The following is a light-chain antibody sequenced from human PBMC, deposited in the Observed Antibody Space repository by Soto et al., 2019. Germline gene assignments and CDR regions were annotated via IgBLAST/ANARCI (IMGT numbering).Light chain of an antibody. CDR1: STDFVSYNR. CDR3: SLYTSENTYV. CDR2: EAS. Sequence: QSVLTQPPSVSGSPGQSVTIPCTGTSTDFVSYNRVSWYQQPPGTAPKLIIYEASNRPSGVPDRFSGSKSGNTASLTISGLQAADEADYYCSLYTSENTYVFXTGTKVTVL. J-gene: IGLJ1*01. V-gene: IGLV2-18*01.